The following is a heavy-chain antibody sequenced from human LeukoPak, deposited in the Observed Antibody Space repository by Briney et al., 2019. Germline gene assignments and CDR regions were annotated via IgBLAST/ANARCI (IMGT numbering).Heavy chain of an antibody. Sequence: GASVKVSCKVSGDTLTELSIHWVRQAPGQGLEWMGWINPNSGGTNYAQKFQGRVTMARDTSISTTYMELSRLRSDDTAVYYCARGDRRWFDPWGQGTLVTVSS. J-gene: IGHJ5*02. V-gene: IGHV1-2*02. CDR1: GDTLTELS. CDR2: INPNSGGT. CDR3: ARGDRRWFDP.